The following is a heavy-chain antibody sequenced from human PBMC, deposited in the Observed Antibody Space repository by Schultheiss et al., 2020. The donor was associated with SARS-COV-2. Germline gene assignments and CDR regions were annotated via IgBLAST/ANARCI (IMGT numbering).Heavy chain of an antibody. Sequence: GSLRLSCTVSGGSIDSYYWSWIRQPAGKGLEWIGRIFPSGVTNYNPSLKSRVNMSADMSKNQFSLKLSSVTAADTAVYYCARERRIVTDTPPYHYHMDAWGKGTTVTVSS. CDR3: ARERRIVTDTPPYHYHMDA. D-gene: IGHD1-26*01. V-gene: IGHV4-4*07. J-gene: IGHJ6*03. CDR2: IFPSGVT. CDR1: GGSIDSYY.